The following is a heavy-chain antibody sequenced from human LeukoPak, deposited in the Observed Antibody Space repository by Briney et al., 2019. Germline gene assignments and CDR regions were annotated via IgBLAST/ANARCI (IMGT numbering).Heavy chain of an antibody. CDR1: GGSMNSGDDC. Sequence: PSQTLSLTCSVSGGSMNSGDDCWSWVRQPPGKGLEWIGNLYYSGNTYYNPSLKGRVTLSVDTSKNQFSLKLRPVTAADTAIFYCARYSISFDAFDIWGQGTMVTVSS. V-gene: IGHV4-30-4*01. CDR3: ARYSISFDAFDI. CDR2: LYYSGNT. J-gene: IGHJ3*02. D-gene: IGHD4-11*01.